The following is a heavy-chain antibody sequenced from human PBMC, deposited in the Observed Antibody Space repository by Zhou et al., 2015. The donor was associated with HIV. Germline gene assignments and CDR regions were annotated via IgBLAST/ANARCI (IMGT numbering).Heavy chain of an antibody. CDR2: MNPKSGDT. D-gene: IGHD5-18*01. V-gene: IGHV1-8*01. CDR1: GYTFSTYD. J-gene: IGHJ4*02. CDR3: ARGTGFSYAESDY. Sequence: LMQSGTEVTKPGASVKVSCKASGYTFSTYDINWVRQATGQGLEWMGWMNPKSGDTGYAQKFQGRVTMTRNTSIGTAYMELSSLRSEDTAVYYCARGTGFSYAESDYWGQGTLVTVSS.